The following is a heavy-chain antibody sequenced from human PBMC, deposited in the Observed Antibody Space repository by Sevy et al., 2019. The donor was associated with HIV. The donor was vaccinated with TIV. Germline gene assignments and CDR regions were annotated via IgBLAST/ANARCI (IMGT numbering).Heavy chain of an antibody. CDR3: TTERYDYVWGSYRYYYFDY. CDR2: IKSKTDGGTT. D-gene: IGHD3-16*02. CDR1: GFTFSNAW. Sequence: GGSLRLSCAASGFTFSNAWMNWVRQAPGKGLEWVGRIKSKTDGGTTDYAAPVKGRFTISRDDSKNTLYLQMNSLKTEDTVVYYCTTERYDYVWGSYRYYYFDYWGQGTLVTVSS. J-gene: IGHJ4*02. V-gene: IGHV3-15*07.